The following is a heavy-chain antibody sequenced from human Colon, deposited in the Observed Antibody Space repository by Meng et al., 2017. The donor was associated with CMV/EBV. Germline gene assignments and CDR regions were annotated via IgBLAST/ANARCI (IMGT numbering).Heavy chain of an antibody. CDR2: VYHTGST. Sequence: GSLRLSCTVSNDSISSPYYWGWIRQSPGKGLEWIGSVYHTGSTYYNPSLESRVTISVDTSKNQFSLKLSSATAADTAVYYCVRGLWFGEVDYWGQGTLVTVSS. CDR1: NDSISSPYY. J-gene: IGHJ4*02. CDR3: VRGLWFGEVDY. D-gene: IGHD3-10*01. V-gene: IGHV4-38-2*02.